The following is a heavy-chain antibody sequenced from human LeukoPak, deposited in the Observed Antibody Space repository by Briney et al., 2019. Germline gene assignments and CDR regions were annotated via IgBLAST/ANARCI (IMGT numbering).Heavy chain of an antibody. CDR1: GFTFSTYW. V-gene: IGHV3-7*01. CDR2: IKTDGSQT. J-gene: IGHJ4*02. Sequence: PGGSLRLSCAASGFTFSTYWMTRVRQAPGKGLEWVANIKTDGSQTYYLDSVKGRFTISRDNAKNFLSLQLGSLRADDTGVYYCARASMGGRDYHLDSWGQGTLVTVSS. D-gene: IGHD4/OR15-4a*01. CDR3: ARASMGGRDYHLDS.